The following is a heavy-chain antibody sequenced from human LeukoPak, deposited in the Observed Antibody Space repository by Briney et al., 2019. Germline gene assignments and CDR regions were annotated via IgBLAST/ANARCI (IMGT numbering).Heavy chain of an antibody. V-gene: IGHV4-59*01. Sequence: SETLSPTCTVSGGSISSYYWSWIRQPPGKGLEWIGYIYYSGSTNYNPSLKSRVTISVDTSKNQFSLKLSSVTAADTAVYYCASNEDSSSWYYFDYWGQGTLVTVSS. D-gene: IGHD6-13*01. CDR1: GGSISSYY. CDR3: ASNEDSSSWYYFDY. CDR2: IYYSGST. J-gene: IGHJ4*02.